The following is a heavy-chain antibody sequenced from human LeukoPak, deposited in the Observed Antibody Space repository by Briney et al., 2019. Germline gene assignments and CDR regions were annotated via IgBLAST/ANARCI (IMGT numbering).Heavy chain of an antibody. J-gene: IGHJ4*02. V-gene: IGHV4-39*07. D-gene: IGHD1-26*01. CDR1: GGSISSSSYY. Sequence: SETLSLTCTVSGGSISSSSYYWGWNRQPPGKGLEWIGSIYYSGSTYYNPSLKSRVTISVDTSKNQFSLKLSSVTAADTAVYYCAREGSYFVFDYWGQGTLVTVSS. CDR2: IYYSGST. CDR3: AREGSYFVFDY.